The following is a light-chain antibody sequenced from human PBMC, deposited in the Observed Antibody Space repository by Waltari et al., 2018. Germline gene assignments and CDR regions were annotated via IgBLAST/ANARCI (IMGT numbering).Light chain of an antibody. V-gene: IGKV3-11*01. CDR2: DAS. CDR3: QQRTNWLLT. Sequence: EIVLTQSPATLSLSPGERATLSCRASQSVSNFLAWYQQKPGQAPRLLIYDASRRAAGIPARFSGRGSGTDFTLTISRLEPEDFAVFYCQQRTNWLLTFGGGTKLEVK. J-gene: IGKJ4*01. CDR1: QSVSNF.